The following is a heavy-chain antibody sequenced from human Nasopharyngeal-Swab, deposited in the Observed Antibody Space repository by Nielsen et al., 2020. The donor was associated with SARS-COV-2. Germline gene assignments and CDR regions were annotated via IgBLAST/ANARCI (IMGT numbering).Heavy chain of an antibody. J-gene: IGHJ6*02. V-gene: IGHV3-7*01. CDR3: ARDLVVGATTSAHYYYYGMDV. Sequence: GGSLRLSCAASGFTFSSYWMSWVRQAPGKGLEWVANIKQDGSEKYYVDSVKGRFTISRDNAKNSLYLQMNSLRAEDTAVYYCARDLVVGATTSAHYYYYGMDVWGQGTTVTVSS. D-gene: IGHD1-26*01. CDR2: IKQDGSEK. CDR1: GFTFSSYW.